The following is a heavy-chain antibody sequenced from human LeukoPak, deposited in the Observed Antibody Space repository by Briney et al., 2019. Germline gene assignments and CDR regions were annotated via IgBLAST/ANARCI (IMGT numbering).Heavy chain of an antibody. CDR3: AAANLRLGELSLYY. CDR1: GFTFSSYD. J-gene: IGHJ4*02. V-gene: IGHV3-13*01. D-gene: IGHD3-16*02. CDR2: IGTAGDT. Sequence: PGGFLRLSCAASGFTFSSYDMHWVRQATGKGLEWVSAIGTAGDTYYPGSVKGRFTISRENAKNSLYLQMNSLRAGDTAVYYCAAANLRLGELSLYYWGQGTLVTVSS.